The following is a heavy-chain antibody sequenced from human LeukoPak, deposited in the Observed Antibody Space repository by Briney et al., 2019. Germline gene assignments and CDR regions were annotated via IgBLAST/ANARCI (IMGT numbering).Heavy chain of an antibody. CDR1: GGSISSSSYY. CDR3: ARHPSRRYYDFWSGYLNWFDP. J-gene: IGHJ5*02. D-gene: IGHD3-3*01. CDR2: IYYSGST. V-gene: IGHV4-39*01. Sequence: SETLSLTCTVSGGSISSSSYYWGWIRQPPGKGLEWIGSIYYSGSTYYNPSLKSRVIISVDTSKNQFSLKLSSVTAADTAVYYCARHPSRRYYDFWSGYLNWFDPWGQGTLVTVSS.